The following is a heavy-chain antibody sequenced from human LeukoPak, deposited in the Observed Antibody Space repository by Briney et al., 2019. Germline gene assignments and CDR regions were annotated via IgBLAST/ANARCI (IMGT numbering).Heavy chain of an antibody. Sequence: GGSLRLSCAASGFSFSSYGMHWVRQAPGKGLEWMAFIRYDGTNKYYTDSVKGRFTISRDNSKHTLDLQMNGLRAEDTAVYYCARILTGYYDCWGQGTLVTVSS. V-gene: IGHV3-30*02. J-gene: IGHJ4*02. D-gene: IGHD3-9*01. CDR2: IRYDGTNK. CDR3: ARILTGYYDC. CDR1: GFSFSSYG.